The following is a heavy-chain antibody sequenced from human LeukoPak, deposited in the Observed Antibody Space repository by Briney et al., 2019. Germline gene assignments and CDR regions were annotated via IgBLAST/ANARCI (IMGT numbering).Heavy chain of an antibody. V-gene: IGHV3-23*01. CDR2: IIVSGSRT. CDR1: GLTFSNYA. D-gene: IGHD4-17*01. Sequence: GGSLRLSCAASGLTFSNYAMTWVRQAPGKGLEWVSSIIVSGSRTYYADSVKGRFTISRDNSKNTLYLRMNSLRAEDTALYYCSKDPNGDYIGAFDMWGPGTLVTVSS. J-gene: IGHJ3*02. CDR3: SKDPNGDYIGAFDM.